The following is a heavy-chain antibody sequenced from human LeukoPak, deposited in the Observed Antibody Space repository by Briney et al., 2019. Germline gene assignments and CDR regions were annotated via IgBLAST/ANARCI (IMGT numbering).Heavy chain of an antibody. V-gene: IGHV3-23*01. CDR3: AKDRARGGYVPYYYYYMDV. D-gene: IGHD5-12*01. J-gene: IGHJ6*03. CDR1: GFTFSSYA. Sequence: PGGSLRLSCAASGFTFSSYAMSWVRQAPGKGLEWVSAISGSGGSTYYADSVKGRFTISRDNSKNTLYLQMNSLRAEDTAVYYCAKDRARGGYVPYYYYYMDVWGKGTTVTVSS. CDR2: ISGSGGST.